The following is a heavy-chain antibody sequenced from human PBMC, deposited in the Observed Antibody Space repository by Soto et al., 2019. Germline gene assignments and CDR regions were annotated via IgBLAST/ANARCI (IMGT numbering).Heavy chain of an antibody. CDR2: IWYHGAYE. V-gene: IGHV3-33*01. CDR1: GFSFNTYG. D-gene: IGHD5-18*01. J-gene: IGHJ5*02. Sequence: GGSLRLSCAASGFSFNTYGMNWVRQAPGRGLEWVALIWYHGAYEYYADSVKGRFTISRDNSRNTLYLQMNSLKAEDTAVYYCARTRRGETAIITDGLDLWGQGPHVTVSS. CDR3: ARTRRGETAIITDGLDL.